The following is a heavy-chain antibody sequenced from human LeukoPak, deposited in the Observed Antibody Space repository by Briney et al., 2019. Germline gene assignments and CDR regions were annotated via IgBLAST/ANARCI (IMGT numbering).Heavy chain of an antibody. CDR1: GFNFSSYW. CDR2: ISGSGDNT. V-gene: IGHV3-23*01. J-gene: IGHJ4*02. CDR3: AKGSYYDSSGSFYFDY. D-gene: IGHD3-22*01. Sequence: GGSLRLSCAVSGFNFSSYWMSWVRQAPGKGLEWATGISGSGDNTYYADSVKGRFTISRDNSKNTLYVQVNSLGTEDTAAYYCAKGSYYDSSGSFYFDYWGQGTLVTVSS.